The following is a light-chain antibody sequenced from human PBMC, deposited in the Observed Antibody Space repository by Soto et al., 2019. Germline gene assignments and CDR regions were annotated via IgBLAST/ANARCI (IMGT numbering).Light chain of an antibody. CDR1: NSEVGGYNY. CDR2: DVS. J-gene: IGLJ1*01. CDR3: SSYTSSSTLYV. V-gene: IGLV2-14*01. Sequence: QSGLTQPASVSGSPGQSTTISCTGTNSEVGGYNYVSWYQQHPGKAPKLMIYDVSNRPSGVSNRFSGSKSGNTASLTISGLQAEDEADYYCSSYTSSSTLYVFGTGTKVTVL.